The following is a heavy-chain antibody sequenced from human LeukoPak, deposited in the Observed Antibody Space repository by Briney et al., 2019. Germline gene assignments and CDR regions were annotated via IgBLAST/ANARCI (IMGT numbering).Heavy chain of an antibody. D-gene: IGHD6-19*01. V-gene: IGHV1-24*01. CDR2: FDPEDAET. CDR3: SAFARGFNRGIPVAGYFNF. Sequence: ASVKVSCKVSGKPLSESAVHWVRQSPTQGLEWMGGFDPEDAETVYTQKFQGRITMTEGKSTDTAYMELSGLRSEDSAVYFCSAFARGFNRGIPVAGYFNFWGQGTLVTVSS. CDR1: GKPLSESA. J-gene: IGHJ4*02.